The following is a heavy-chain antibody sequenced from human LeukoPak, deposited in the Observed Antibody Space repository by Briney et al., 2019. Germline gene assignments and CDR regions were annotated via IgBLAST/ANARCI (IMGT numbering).Heavy chain of an antibody. V-gene: IGHV3-30*02. Sequence: PGGSLILSCAASGFTFNKHGMHWVHQAPGKGLEWFSFIRNYGNDKYYSDSVKGRFTISRDNTEDTLYLQMNSLRAEDTALYYCVRDFEWSFDTWAQGNLVTVSS. D-gene: IGHD3-3*01. CDR2: IRNYGNDK. CDR1: GFTFNKHG. J-gene: IGHJ4*02. CDR3: VRDFEWSFDT.